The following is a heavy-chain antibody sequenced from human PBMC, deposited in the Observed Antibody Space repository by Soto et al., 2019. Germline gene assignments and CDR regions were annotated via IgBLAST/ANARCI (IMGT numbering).Heavy chain of an antibody. CDR1: GGSISSGGYY. Sequence: SETLSLTCTVSGGSISSGGYYWSWIRQHPGKGLEWIGYIYYSGSTYYNPSLKSRVTISVDTSKNQFSLKLSSATAADTAVYYCARVVTTGYYYYGMDVWGQGTTVTVSS. CDR3: ARVVTTGYYYYGMDV. CDR2: IYYSGST. V-gene: IGHV4-31*03. D-gene: IGHD4-17*01. J-gene: IGHJ6*02.